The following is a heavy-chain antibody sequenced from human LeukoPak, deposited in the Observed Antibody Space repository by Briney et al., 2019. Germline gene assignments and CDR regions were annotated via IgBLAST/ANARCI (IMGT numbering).Heavy chain of an antibody. J-gene: IGHJ4*02. CDR3: ARDFYYDSSGPIDY. Sequence: GGSLRLSCAASGFTFTSHAMSWVRQGPGRGLEWVSAISGGGYSSYYADSVKGRFTISRDNSKNTLYLQMNSLRAEDTAVYYCARDFYYDSSGPIDYWGQGTLVTVSS. D-gene: IGHD3-22*01. V-gene: IGHV3-23*01. CDR2: ISGGGYSS. CDR1: GFTFTSHA.